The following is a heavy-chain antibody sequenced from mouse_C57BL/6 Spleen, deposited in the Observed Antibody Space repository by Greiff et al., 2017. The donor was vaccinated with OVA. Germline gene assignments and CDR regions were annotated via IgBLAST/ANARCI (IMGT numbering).Heavy chain of an antibody. CDR1: GYTFTSYW. Sequence: VQLQQPGAELVKPGASVKMSCKASGYTFTSYWITWVKQRPGQGLEWIGDIYPGSGSTNYNEKFKSKAKLTVDKSSSNAYMQRSSLTSEDAAVYCCARTSDYWGQGTTLTVSS. CDR2: IYPGSGST. CDR3: ARTSDY. V-gene: IGHV1-55*01. J-gene: IGHJ2*01.